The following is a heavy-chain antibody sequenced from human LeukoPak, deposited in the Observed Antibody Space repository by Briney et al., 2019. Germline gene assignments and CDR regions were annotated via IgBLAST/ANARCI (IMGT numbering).Heavy chain of an antibody. D-gene: IGHD6-13*01. CDR2: ITGSGGRT. CDR3: VRARYTSSWFDY. CDR1: GFTFSSYA. J-gene: IGHJ4*02. V-gene: IGHV3-23*01. Sequence: GGSLRLSCAASGFTFSSYAMNWVRQAPGKGLEWVSGITGSGGRTYYADSVKGRFTISRDNSKNTVFLQMNSLRAEDTAVYYCVRARYTSSWFDYWGQGTLVIVSS.